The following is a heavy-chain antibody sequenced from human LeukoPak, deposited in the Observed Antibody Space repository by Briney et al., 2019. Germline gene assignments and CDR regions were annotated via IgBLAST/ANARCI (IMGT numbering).Heavy chain of an antibody. Sequence: GGSLRLSCVASRFTFSTSWMTWIRQAPGKGLEFVAGIKYDGTMESYVDSVNGRFTISRDNAKNSLYLQMNSLRVDDTAVYYCARDLNWPGPWGQGTLVTVSS. V-gene: IGHV3-7*03. J-gene: IGHJ5*02. CDR3: ARDLNWPGP. D-gene: IGHD5-24*01. CDR2: IKYDGTME. CDR1: RFTFSTSW.